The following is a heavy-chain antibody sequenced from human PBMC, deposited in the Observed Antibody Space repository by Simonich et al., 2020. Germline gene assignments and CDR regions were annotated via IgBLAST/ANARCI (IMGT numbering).Heavy chain of an antibody. CDR2: ISAYNGNT. CDR3: ARDQGGRAAAATDY. J-gene: IGHJ4*02. Sequence: QVQLVQSGAEVKKPGASVKVSCKASGYTFTSYGISWVRQAPGQGLGCMGWISAYNGNTNYAQRLQGRVTMTTDTSTSTAYMELRSLSSDDTAVYYCARDQGGRAAAATDYWGQGTLVTVSS. V-gene: IGHV1-18*01. CDR1: GYTFTSYG. D-gene: IGHD6-13*01.